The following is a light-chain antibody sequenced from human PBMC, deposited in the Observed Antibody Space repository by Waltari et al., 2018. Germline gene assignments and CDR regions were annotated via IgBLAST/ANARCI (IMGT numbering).Light chain of an antibody. CDR2: GAF. CDR3: QQYDVSPLT. J-gene: IGKJ4*01. CDR1: QTIRTTY. Sequence: EIVLTQSPGTLSLSPGEGATLSCRTSQTIRTTYLAWYQQKPGHAPTLLIYGAFTRATGIPGRVTGSVYGTDFSHTIGSLAPEEFATYYCQQYDVSPLTFGGGTKVEIK. V-gene: IGKV3-20*01.